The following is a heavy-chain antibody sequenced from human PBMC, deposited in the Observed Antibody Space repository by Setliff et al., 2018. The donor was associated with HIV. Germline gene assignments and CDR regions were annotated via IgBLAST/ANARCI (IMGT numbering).Heavy chain of an antibody. D-gene: IGHD3-22*01. CDR2: IYYSGST. CDR1: GGSINSGASY. CDR3: ARDRGTITMTVFDL. Sequence: LSLTCTVSGGSINSGASYWSWIRQHPVKGLEWIGYIYYSGSTYYNPSLKSRVTMSLDNSKNQFSLKLSSVTAADTAVYYCARDRGTITMTVFDLWGKGTTVTVSS. J-gene: IGHJ6*04. V-gene: IGHV4-31*03.